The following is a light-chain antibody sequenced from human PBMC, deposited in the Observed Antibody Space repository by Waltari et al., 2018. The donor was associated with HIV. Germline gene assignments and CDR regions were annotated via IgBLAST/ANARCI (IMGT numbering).Light chain of an antibody. CDR2: WAS. Sequence: IVMTQSPSSLAVSLSERATLHWQSSNSVFARSKNKTYLACNHPKPGPPPTAPSYWASTRGSGVPDRFSGSGSGTSFTLTMSSLQAEDLAVYYCQQYYNAPFTFGPGTKVIVK. J-gene: IGKJ3*01. CDR1: NSVFARSKNKTY. V-gene: IGKV4-1*01. CDR3: QQYYNAPFT.